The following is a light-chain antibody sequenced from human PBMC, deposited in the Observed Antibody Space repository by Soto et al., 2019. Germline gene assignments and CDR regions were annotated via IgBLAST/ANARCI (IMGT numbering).Light chain of an antibody. CDR3: QQSRGIPYT. CDR2: AAS. CDR1: QTISTY. J-gene: IGKJ2*01. Sequence: DIQMTQSPSALSASVGDRVTITCRASQTISTYLNWYQQKPGKAPKLLIYAASTLQSGVPSRFSGSGSGTDFTLTISSLQPEDFATYYCQQSRGIPYTFGQGTRLEIK. V-gene: IGKV1-39*01.